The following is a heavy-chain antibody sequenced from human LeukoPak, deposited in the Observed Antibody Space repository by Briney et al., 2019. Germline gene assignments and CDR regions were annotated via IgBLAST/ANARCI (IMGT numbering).Heavy chain of an antibody. CDR3: AKDVAARPPNYYYYYMDV. J-gene: IGHJ6*03. D-gene: IGHD6-6*01. Sequence: PGGSLRLSCAASGFTFSSYGMHWVRQAPGKGLEWVAFIRYDGSNKYYADSVKGRFTISRDNSKDTLHLQMNSLRAEDTAVYYCAKDVAARPPNYYYYYMDVWGKGTTVTVSS. CDR2: IRYDGSNK. CDR1: GFTFSSYG. V-gene: IGHV3-30*02.